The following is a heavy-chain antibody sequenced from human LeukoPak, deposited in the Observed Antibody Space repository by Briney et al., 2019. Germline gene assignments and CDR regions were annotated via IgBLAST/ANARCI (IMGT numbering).Heavy chain of an antibody. D-gene: IGHD6-19*01. Sequence: PGGSLTLLRSPSGFPFSRYAMRWVGQPPGRGREWVSAISGSGGSTYYADSVKGRFTISRDNSKNTLYLQMNSLRAEDTAVYYCAKAVAGSYYFDYWGQGTLVTVSS. CDR3: AKAVAGSYYFDY. CDR1: GFPFSRYA. CDR2: ISGSGGST. V-gene: IGHV3-23*01. J-gene: IGHJ4*02.